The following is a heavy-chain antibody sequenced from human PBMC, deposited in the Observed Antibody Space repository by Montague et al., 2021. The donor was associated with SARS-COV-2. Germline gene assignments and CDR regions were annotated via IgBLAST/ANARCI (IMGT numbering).Heavy chain of an antibody. V-gene: IGHV3-9*01. CDR3: AKGQKIKWLVLHSAPDWFDP. CDR1: GFAFDDYA. D-gene: IGHD6-19*01. CDR2: ISWSSNST. Sequence: SLRLSCAASGFAFDDYAMHWVRQAPGKALEWVSGISWSSNSTGYGDSVKGRFTISRDNAKNSLYLQMNSLRAEDTGLYYCAKGQKIKWLVLHSAPDWFDPWGQGTLVTVSS. J-gene: IGHJ5*02.